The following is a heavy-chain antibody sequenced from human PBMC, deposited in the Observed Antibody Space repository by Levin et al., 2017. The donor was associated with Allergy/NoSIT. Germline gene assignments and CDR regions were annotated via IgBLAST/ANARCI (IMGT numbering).Heavy chain of an antibody. Sequence: SCAASGFTFTTYGMHWVRQAPGKGLEWVAIITSDGNNKYYAASVKGRFTISRDNSKNTVHLHMNSLTTDDTAVYYCAKGGDMDYWGQGTLVTVSS. CDR2: ITSDGNNK. V-gene: IGHV3-30*18. D-gene: IGHD2-21*02. CDR1: GFTFTTYG. J-gene: IGHJ4*02. CDR3: AKGGDMDY.